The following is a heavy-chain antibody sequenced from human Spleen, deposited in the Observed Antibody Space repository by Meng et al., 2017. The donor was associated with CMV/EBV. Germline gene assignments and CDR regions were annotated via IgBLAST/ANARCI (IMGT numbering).Heavy chain of an antibody. CDR2: IYPGDSDT. D-gene: IGHD2-2*01. V-gene: IGHV5-51*01. CDR1: GYTFTSYW. CDR3: ARRGYCSSTSCQIPNYYYGMDV. Sequence: GESLKISCKGSGYTFTSYWIGWVRQMPGKGLERMGIIYPGDSDTRYSPSFQGQVTISADKSISTVFLQWSSLKASDTAMYYCARRGYCSSTSCQIPNYYYGMDVWGQGTTVTVSS. J-gene: IGHJ6*02.